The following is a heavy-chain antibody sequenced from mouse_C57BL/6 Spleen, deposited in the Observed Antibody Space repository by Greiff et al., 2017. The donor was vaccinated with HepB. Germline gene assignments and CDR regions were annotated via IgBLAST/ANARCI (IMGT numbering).Heavy chain of an antibody. CDR3: ARGDYYTEGAMDY. Sequence: EVQLQQSGPELVKPGASVKISCKASGYTFTDYYMNWVKQSHGKSLEWIGDINPNNGGTSYNQKFKGKATLTVDKSSSTAYMELRSLTSEDSAVYYCARGDYYTEGAMDYWGQGTSVTVSS. CDR1: GYTFTDYY. J-gene: IGHJ4*01. CDR2: INPNNGGT. V-gene: IGHV1-26*01. D-gene: IGHD1-1*01.